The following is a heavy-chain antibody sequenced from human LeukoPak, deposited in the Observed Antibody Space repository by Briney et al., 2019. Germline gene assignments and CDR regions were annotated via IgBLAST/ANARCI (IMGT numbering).Heavy chain of an antibody. CDR2: ISGSGGST. CDR1: GFTFSSYS. J-gene: IGHJ4*02. Sequence: GGSLRLSCAASGFTFSSYSMNWVRQAPGKGLEWVSAISGSGGSTYYADSVKGRFTISRDNSKNTLYLQMNSLRAEDTAVYYCAKRLYDSSGYYYGAFDYWGQGTLVTVSS. V-gene: IGHV3-23*01. D-gene: IGHD3-22*01. CDR3: AKRLYDSSGYYYGAFDY.